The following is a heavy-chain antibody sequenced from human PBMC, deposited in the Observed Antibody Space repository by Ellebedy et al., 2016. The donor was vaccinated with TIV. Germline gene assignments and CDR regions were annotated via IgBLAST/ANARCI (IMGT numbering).Heavy chain of an antibody. Sequence: GESLKISXAASGVTLSICSVNWVRRAPGKGLEWGSCSSWRTRTTHRADSVKGRFTISTDSAKNSRHLQINSLRAEDTAVYYCAKERGLFGSWYIDYWGQGTLVTVSS. V-gene: IGHV3-48*01. D-gene: IGHD6-13*01. CDR3: AKERGLFGSWYIDY. J-gene: IGHJ4*02. CDR2: SSWRTRTT. CDR1: GVTLSICS.